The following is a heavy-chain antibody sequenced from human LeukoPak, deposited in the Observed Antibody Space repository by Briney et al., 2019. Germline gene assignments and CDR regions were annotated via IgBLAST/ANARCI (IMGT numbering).Heavy chain of an antibody. CDR2: INSDGSWT. V-gene: IGHV3-74*01. J-gene: IGHJ4*02. CDR3: VSFYETY. Sequence: GGSLRLSCAASGNYWMHWVRQAPGKGLVWVSHINSDGSWTSYADSVKGRFTISKDNAKNTVYLQMNNLRAEDTAVCYCVSFYETYWGRGTLVTVSS. D-gene: IGHD2-2*01. CDR1: GNYW.